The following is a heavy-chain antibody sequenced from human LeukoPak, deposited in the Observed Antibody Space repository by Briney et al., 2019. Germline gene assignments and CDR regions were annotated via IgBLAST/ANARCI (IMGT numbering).Heavy chain of an antibody. CDR2: IKYDGREI. CDR3: ARDPYKNKDYTNYGAFDI. Sequence: GGSLRLSCIASDFSFSDSWMTWVRKAPGKGLEWVASIKYDGREIQYVDSVKGRFTISRDNAKRSLYLEMASLRVEDTAVFYCARDPYKNKDYTNYGAFDIWGQGTMVTVSS. CDR1: DFSFSDSW. V-gene: IGHV3-7*01. D-gene: IGHD4-11*01. J-gene: IGHJ3*02.